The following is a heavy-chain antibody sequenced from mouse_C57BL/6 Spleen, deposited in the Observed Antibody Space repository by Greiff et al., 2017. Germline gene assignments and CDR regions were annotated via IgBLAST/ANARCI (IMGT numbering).Heavy chain of an antibody. CDR2: IDPEDGDT. CDR3: TFTAQATYYFDY. D-gene: IGHD3-2*02. V-gene: IGHV14-1*01. J-gene: IGHJ2*01. CDR1: GFNIKDYY. Sequence: VQLQQSGAELVRPGASVKLSCTASGFNIKDYYMHWVKQRPEHGLEWIGRIDPEDGDTEYAPKFQGKATMTADTSSNTAYLQLSSLTSEDTAVYYCTFTAQATYYFDYWGQGTTLTVSS.